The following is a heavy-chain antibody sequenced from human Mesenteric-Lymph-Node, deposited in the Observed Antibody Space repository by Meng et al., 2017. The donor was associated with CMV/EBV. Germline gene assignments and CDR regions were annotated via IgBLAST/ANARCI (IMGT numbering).Heavy chain of an antibody. CDR2: IDWDDDK. Sequence: SGPTLVKPTQTLTLTCTFSGFSLSTSGMRVSWIRQPPGKALEWLARIDWDDDKFYSTSLKTRLTISKDTSKNQVVLTMTNMDPADTAVYYCARHGQQQLLDYWGQGTLVTVSS. D-gene: IGHD6-13*01. J-gene: IGHJ4*02. CDR3: ARHGQQQLLDY. CDR1: GFSLSTSGMR. V-gene: IGHV2-70D*14.